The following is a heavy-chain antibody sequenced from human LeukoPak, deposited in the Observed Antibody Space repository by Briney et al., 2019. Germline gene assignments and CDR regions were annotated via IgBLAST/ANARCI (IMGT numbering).Heavy chain of an antibody. V-gene: IGHV3-23*01. CDR1: GFTFSSYA. CDR3: AKSGWSEDYYYYGMDV. J-gene: IGHJ6*02. Sequence: PGGSLRLSCAASGFTFSSYAMSRVRQAPGKGLEWVSAISGSGGSTYYADSVKGRFTISRDNSKNTLYLQMNSLRAEDTAVYYCAKSGWSEDYYYYGMDVWGQGTTVTVSS. D-gene: IGHD6-13*01. CDR2: ISGSGGST.